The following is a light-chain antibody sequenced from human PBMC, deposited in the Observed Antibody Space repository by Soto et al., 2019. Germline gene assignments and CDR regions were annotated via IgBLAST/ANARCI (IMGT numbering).Light chain of an antibody. Sequence: EIVMTQSPATLSVSPGERATLSCRASQSVNNNLAWYQQKPGQAPSLLIYGASTRATGIPARFSGSGSGTEFTLTISSLQSEDFVVYYCQQYSNWPYTFGQGTKLEIK. CDR3: QQYSNWPYT. CDR1: QSVNNN. V-gene: IGKV3-15*01. J-gene: IGKJ2*01. CDR2: GAS.